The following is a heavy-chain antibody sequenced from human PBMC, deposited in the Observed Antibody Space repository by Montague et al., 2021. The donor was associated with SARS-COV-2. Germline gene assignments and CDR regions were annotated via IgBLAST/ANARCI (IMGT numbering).Heavy chain of an antibody. D-gene: IGHD2-2*02. Sequence: SETRSLTCAVSGGSFGGYFWSWIRQPPGKGLEWIGEINHTGSTKHNPPLKSRVTISVDTSKNQFSLKVTSMTAADTAFYYCARLGDGVVPAPILGVGPFYSYYYMDVWGEGTTVTVSS. V-gene: IGHV4-34*01. CDR1: GGSFGGYF. CDR2: INHTGST. CDR3: ARLGDGVVPAPILGVGPFYSYYYMDV. J-gene: IGHJ6*03.